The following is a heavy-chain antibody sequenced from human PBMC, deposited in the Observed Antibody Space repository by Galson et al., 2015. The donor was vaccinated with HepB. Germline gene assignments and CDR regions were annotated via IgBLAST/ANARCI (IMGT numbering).Heavy chain of an antibody. J-gene: IGHJ5*02. CDR3: ARVGRRSWYNNVVDP. Sequence: SLRLSCAAWGVTFSTYSMNWVRQAPGQGLEWLASISRSHSYIYYADSVKGRFTISRDNAKHSLCLQMNSLRAEDTAVYYCARVGRRSWYNNVVDPWGQGSLVTVSS. V-gene: IGHV3-21*01. CDR2: ISRSHSYI. D-gene: IGHD6-13*01. CDR1: GVTFSTYS.